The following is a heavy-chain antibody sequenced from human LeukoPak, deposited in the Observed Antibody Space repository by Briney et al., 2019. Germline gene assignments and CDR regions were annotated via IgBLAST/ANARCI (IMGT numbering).Heavy chain of an antibody. CDR3: ARGGAVAGPNFDY. CDR1: GFTFTNAW. CDR2: IYSGGST. Sequence: PGGSLRLSCAASGFTFTNAWMSWVRQAPGKGLEWVSVIYSGGSTYYADSVKGRFTISRDNSKNTLYFQMNSLRAEDTAVYYCARGGAVAGPNFDYWGQGTLVTVSS. V-gene: IGHV3-66*01. D-gene: IGHD6-19*01. J-gene: IGHJ4*02.